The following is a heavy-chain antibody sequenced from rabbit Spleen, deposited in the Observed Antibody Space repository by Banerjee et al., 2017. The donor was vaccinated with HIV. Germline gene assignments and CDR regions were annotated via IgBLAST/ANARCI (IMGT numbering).Heavy chain of an antibody. V-gene: IGHV1S45*01. CDR2: IDAGGSGIT. CDR3: ARDVAGSPPL. D-gene: IGHD4-2*01. Sequence: QEQMEESGGDLVKPEGSLTLTCTASGFSFSSRYYMCWVRQAPGKGLEWTACIDAGGSGITYYASWAKGRFTISKTSSTTVTLQMTSLTAADTATYFCARDVAGSPPLWGQGTLVTVS. J-gene: IGHJ6*01. CDR1: GFSFSSRYY.